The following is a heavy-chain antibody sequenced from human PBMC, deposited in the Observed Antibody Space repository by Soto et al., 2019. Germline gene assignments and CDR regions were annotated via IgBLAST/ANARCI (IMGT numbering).Heavy chain of an antibody. CDR3: TRDPSGALPGFDY. J-gene: IGHJ4*01. V-gene: IGHV3-21*01. CDR1: GFTFSRYT. D-gene: IGHD3-3*01. Sequence: VQLVESGGGLVKPGGSLRLSCAASGFTFSRYTMNWVRQAPGKGLESVSSISGSGDYIYYADSLKGRFTISRDNAKNSLYLQMNSLRAEDTAVYYCTRDPSGALPGFDYWGHGTLVTVSS. CDR2: ISGSGDYI.